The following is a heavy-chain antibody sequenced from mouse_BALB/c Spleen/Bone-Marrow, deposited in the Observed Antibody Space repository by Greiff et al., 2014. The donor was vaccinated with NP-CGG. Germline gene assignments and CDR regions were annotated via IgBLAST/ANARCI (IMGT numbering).Heavy chain of an antibody. CDR3: TRWGTLGAMDY. D-gene: IGHD3-3*01. CDR2: ISSGSSTI. CDR1: GFTFSSFG. Sequence: EVQGVESEGGLVQPGGSRKLSCAASGFTFSSFGMHWVRQAPEKGLEWVAYISSGSSTIYYADTMKGRFTISRDNPKNTLFLQMTSLRSEDTAMYYCTRWGTLGAMDYWGQGTSVTVSS. J-gene: IGHJ4*01. V-gene: IGHV5-17*02.